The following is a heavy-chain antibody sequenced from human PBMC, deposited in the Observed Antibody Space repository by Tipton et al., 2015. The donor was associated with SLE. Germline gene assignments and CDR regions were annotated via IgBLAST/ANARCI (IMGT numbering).Heavy chain of an antibody. CDR1: GGSVSSNY. J-gene: IGHJ2*01. D-gene: IGHD5-18*01. Sequence: GLVKPSETLSLTCTVSGGSVSSNYWSWIRQPPGKGLEWIGYIDYRDITNYNPSLKSRVTMSIDTSKNQFSLKLSSVTDVDTAVYYCARTAGRSVKLWYFDLWGRGTLVTVSS. V-gene: IGHV4-59*02. CDR2: IDYRDIT. CDR3: ARTAGRSVKLWYFDL.